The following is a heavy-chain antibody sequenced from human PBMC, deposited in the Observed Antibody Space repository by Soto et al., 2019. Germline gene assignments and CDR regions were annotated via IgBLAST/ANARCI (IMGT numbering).Heavy chain of an antibody. D-gene: IGHD1-20*01. CDR1: GYTFTSYY. V-gene: IGHV1-46*01. CDR2: INPSGGST. CDR3: AREPPTANWNGLYYGMDV. J-gene: IGHJ6*02. Sequence: ASVKVSFKASGYTFTSYYMHWVRQAPGQGLEWMGIINPSGGSTSYAQKFQGRVTMTRDTSTSTVYMELSSLRSEDTAVYYCAREPPTANWNGLYYGMDVWGQGTTVTVSS.